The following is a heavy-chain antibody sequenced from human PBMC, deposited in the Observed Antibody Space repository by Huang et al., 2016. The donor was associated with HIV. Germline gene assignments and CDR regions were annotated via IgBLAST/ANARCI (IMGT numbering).Heavy chain of an antibody. CDR3: LRGELLHQLSSTWFDS. D-gene: IGHD1-7*01. CDR2: GFHSGRT. Sequence: QEQLQQWGAGLLKPSDTLSLTCAVYGVSLKRYSWNWIRQTPEKGLEWIGEGFHSGRTNDSPYFDGRVTMSVDTLKNQFSLRYINVAAADTAVYYCLRGELLHQLSSTWFDSWGQGNMVTVSS. J-gene: IGHJ5*01. V-gene: IGHV4-34*02. CDR1: GVSLKRYS.